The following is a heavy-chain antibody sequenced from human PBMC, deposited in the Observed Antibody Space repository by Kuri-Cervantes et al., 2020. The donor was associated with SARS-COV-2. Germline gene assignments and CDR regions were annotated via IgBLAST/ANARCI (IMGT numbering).Heavy chain of an antibody. D-gene: IGHD3-22*01. CDR1: GDSFSDSS. Sequence: SETLSLTCVVSGDSFSDSSWSWIRQPAGKGLEWIGRIHPSGSTNYNSSLESRVTMSIDTSKKQFSLNLSAVTAADTAVYYCAKDRYFDGRGGYYELGYWGQGVLVTVSS. V-gene: IGHV4-4*07. J-gene: IGHJ4*02. CDR2: IHPSGST. CDR3: AKDRYFDGRGGYYELGY.